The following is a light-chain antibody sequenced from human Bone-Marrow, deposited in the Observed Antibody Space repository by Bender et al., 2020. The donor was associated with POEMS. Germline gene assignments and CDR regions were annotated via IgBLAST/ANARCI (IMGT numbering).Light chain of an antibody. J-gene: IGLJ1*01. CDR1: SSDVGAYNY. Sequence: QSALTQPASVSGSPGQSITISCTGTSSDVGAYNYVSWYQHHPGKAPKLIISDVSNRPSGVPNRFSGSKSGNTASLTISGLQAEDEADYYCCSYAGSSTYVFGTGTKVTVL. CDR2: DVS. CDR3: CSYAGSSTYV. V-gene: IGLV2-14*03.